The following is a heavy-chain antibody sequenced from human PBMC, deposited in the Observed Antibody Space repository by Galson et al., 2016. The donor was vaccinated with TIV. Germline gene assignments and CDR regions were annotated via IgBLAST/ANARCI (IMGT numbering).Heavy chain of an antibody. Sequence: GSISSYYWSWIRQPAGKGLEWIGRISTSGSTNYNPPLRSRVTMSLDTSENRLNLHMNSLRPEDTAVYYCARTFNSYYIDYWGQGTLVPVSS. D-gene: IGHD5-24*01. CDR3: ARTFNSYYIDY. J-gene: IGHJ4*02. CDR1: GSISSYY. V-gene: IGHV4-4*07. CDR2: ISTSGST.